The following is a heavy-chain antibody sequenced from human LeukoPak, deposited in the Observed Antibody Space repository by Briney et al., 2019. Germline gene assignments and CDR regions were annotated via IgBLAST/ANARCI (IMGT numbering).Heavy chain of an antibody. CDR1: GFTFSSYA. V-gene: IGHV3-23*01. J-gene: IGHJ5*02. Sequence: GGSLRLSCAASGFTFSSYAMSWVRQAPGKGLEWVSAISGSGGSTYYADSVKGRFTISRDNAKSSLYLQMNSLRAEDTAVYYCARGNPSFGGSYYNRWFDPWGQGTLVTVSS. CDR2: ISGSGGST. CDR3: ARGNPSFGGSYYNRWFDP. D-gene: IGHD1-26*01.